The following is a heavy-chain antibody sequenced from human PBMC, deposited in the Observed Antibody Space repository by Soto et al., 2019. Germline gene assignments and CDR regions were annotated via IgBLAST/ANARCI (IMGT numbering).Heavy chain of an antibody. CDR1: GGSISSYY. Sequence: PSETLSLTCTVSGGSISSYYWSWIRQPPGKGLEWIGYIYYSGSTNYNPSLKSRVTISVDTSKNQFSLKLSSVTAADTAVYYCASTGEGGNSDFDYWGQGTLVTVSS. J-gene: IGHJ4*02. V-gene: IGHV4-59*01. D-gene: IGHD2-21*02. CDR2: IYYSGST. CDR3: ASTGEGGNSDFDY.